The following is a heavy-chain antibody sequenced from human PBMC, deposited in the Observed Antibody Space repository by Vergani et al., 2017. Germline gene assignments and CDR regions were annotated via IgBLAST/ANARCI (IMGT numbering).Heavy chain of an antibody. CDR3: ARDPLTTVTTSDPNWFDP. CDR2: ISGDGGST. Sequence: EVQLLESGGGLVQPGGSLRLSCAASGFTFDDYAMHWVRHAPGKSLDWVSLISGDGGSTYYADSVKGRFTISRDNSKNSLYLQMNSLRAEDTAVYYCARDPLTTVTTSDPNWFDPWGQGTLVTVSS. V-gene: IGHV3-43*02. CDR1: GFTFDDYA. J-gene: IGHJ5*02. D-gene: IGHD4-17*01.